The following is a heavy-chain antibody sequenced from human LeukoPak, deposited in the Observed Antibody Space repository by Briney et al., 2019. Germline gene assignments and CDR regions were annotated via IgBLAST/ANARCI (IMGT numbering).Heavy chain of an antibody. CDR3: ARVFWVSVYRNWFDP. CDR1: GFTFSNYW. V-gene: IGHV3-7*01. Sequence: PGGSLRLSCVASGFTFSNYWMSWVRQAPGKGLEWVANIKQDGSEKYYVDSVKGRFTISRDNAKNSLYLQMNSLRAEDTAVYYCARVFWVSVYRNWFDPWGQGTLVTVSS. CDR2: IKQDGSEK. D-gene: IGHD2-8*01. J-gene: IGHJ5*02.